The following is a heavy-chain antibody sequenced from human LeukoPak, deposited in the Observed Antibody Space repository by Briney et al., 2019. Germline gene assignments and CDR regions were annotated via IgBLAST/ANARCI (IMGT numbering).Heavy chain of an antibody. V-gene: IGHV1-69*05. CDR2: IIPIFGTA. CDR1: GGTFSSYA. Sequence: SVKVSCKASGGTFSSYAISWVRQAPGQGLEWMGRIIPIFGTANYAQKFQGRVTISTDESTSTAYMELSSLRSEDTAVYYCARDESIWSGHDYAPFDYWGQGTLVTVSS. D-gene: IGHD3-3*01. J-gene: IGHJ4*02. CDR3: ARDESIWSGHDYAPFDY.